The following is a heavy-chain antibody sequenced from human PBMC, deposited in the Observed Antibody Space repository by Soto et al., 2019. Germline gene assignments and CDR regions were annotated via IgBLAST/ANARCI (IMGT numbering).Heavy chain of an antibody. CDR1: GFTFSSYG. CDR2: ISSSSSTI. CDR3: ARVGGYYDILTGYYLYYYYYMDV. V-gene: IGHV3-48*01. Sequence: GSLRLSCAASGFTFSSYGMHWVRQAPGKGLEWVSYISSSSSTIYYADSVKGRFTISRDNAKNSLYLQMNSLRAEDTAVYYCARVGGYYDILTGYYLYYYYYMDVWGKGTTVTVSS. D-gene: IGHD3-9*01. J-gene: IGHJ6*03.